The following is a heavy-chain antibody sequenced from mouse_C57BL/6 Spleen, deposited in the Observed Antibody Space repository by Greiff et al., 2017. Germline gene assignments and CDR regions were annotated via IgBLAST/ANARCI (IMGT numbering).Heavy chain of an antibody. Sequence: QVQLQLPGAELVKPGASVKMSCKASGYTFTSYWITWVKQRPGQGLEWIGDIYPGSGSTNYNEKFKSKATLTVDTSSSTAYMQLSSLTSEDSAVYYCARSDYDYDGPFAYWGQGTLVTVSA. CDR1: GYTFTSYW. J-gene: IGHJ3*01. CDR2: IYPGSGST. D-gene: IGHD2-4*01. CDR3: ARSDYDYDGPFAY. V-gene: IGHV1-55*01.